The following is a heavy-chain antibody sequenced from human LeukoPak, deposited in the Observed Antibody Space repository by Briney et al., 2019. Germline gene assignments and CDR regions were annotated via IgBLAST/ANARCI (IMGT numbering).Heavy chain of an antibody. J-gene: IGHJ4*02. CDR2: IYNSGST. V-gene: IGHV4-59*01. Sequence: NPSETLSLTCTVSGGSISSYYWSWIRQPPGKGLEWIGYIYNSGSTNYNPSLKSRVTISVDTSKNQFSLKLSSVTAADTAVYYCARESSYGDYMDYWGQGTLVTVSS. CDR1: GGSISSYY. CDR3: ARESSYGDYMDY. D-gene: IGHD4-17*01.